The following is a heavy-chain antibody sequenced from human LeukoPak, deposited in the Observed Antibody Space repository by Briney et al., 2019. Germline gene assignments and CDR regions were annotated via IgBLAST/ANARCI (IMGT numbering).Heavy chain of an antibody. V-gene: IGHV3-30*04. CDR3: AREESYGGNSLSY. Sequence: GGSLRLSCAASGFTFSSYAMHWVRQAPGKGLEWVAVISYDGSNKYYADSVKGRFTISRDNSRNTLYLQMNSLRAEDTAVYYCAREESYGGNSLSYWGQGTLVTVSS. CDR1: GFTFSSYA. J-gene: IGHJ4*02. D-gene: IGHD4-23*01. CDR2: ISYDGSNK.